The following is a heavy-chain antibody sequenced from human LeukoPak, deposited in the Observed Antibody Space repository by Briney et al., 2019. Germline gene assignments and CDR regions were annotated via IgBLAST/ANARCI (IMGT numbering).Heavy chain of an antibody. Sequence: SVKVSCKASGGTFSSYAISWVRQAPGQGLEWMGRIIPILGIANYAQKFQGRVTITADKSTSTAYMELSSLRSEDTAVYYCARASGYSHGYGYWGQGSLVTVSS. CDR2: IIPILGIA. D-gene: IGHD5-18*01. CDR1: GGTFSSYA. CDR3: ARASGYSHGYGY. J-gene: IGHJ4*02. V-gene: IGHV1-69*04.